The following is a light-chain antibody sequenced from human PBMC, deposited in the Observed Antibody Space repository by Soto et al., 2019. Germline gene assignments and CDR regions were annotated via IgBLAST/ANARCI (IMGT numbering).Light chain of an antibody. V-gene: IGKV1-5*01. CDR3: QQYNSYTWT. J-gene: IGKJ1*01. CDR1: QSISIY. CDR2: DAS. Sequence: DIQMTQSPSSLSASVGDRVTITCRASQSISIYLNWYQLKPGKAPKLLIYDASSLESGVPSRFSGSGSGTEFTLTISSLQPDDVATYYCQQYNSYTWTLGQGTKVDIK.